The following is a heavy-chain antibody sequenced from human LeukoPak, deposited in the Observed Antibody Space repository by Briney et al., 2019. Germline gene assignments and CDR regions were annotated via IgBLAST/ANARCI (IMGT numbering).Heavy chain of an antibody. CDR2: ISSNSPTI. J-gene: IGHJ5*02. V-gene: IGHV3-11*04. CDR1: GFTFSDYY. Sequence: PGGTLRLFCAASGFTFSDYYMSWITQAPGKGLEYVSYISSNSPTIYYADSVKGRFTISRDNSNNILYLQMNNLRAEDTAMYYCVKDLMRDIWFGESWGQGTLVTVSS. D-gene: IGHD3-10*01. CDR3: VKDLMRDIWFGES.